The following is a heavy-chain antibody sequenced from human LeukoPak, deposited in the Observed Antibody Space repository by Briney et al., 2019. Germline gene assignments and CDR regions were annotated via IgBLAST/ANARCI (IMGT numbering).Heavy chain of an antibody. CDR1: GFTFSSYW. J-gene: IGHJ4*02. CDR2: INSDGSGT. CDR3: ARDRDDSSGYYPDY. D-gene: IGHD3-22*01. Sequence: GGSLRLSCAASGFTFSSYWMHWVRQAPGKGLVWVSRINSDGSGTSYADSVKGRFTISRDNAKNTLYLQMNSLRAEDTAVYYCARDRDDSSGYYPDYWGQGTLVTVSS. V-gene: IGHV3-74*01.